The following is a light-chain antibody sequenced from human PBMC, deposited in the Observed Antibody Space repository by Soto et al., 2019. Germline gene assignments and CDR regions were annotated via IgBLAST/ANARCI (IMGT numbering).Light chain of an antibody. V-gene: IGKV3-15*01. Sequence: ETVMTQSPATLSVSPGERATLSCRASQTVNSNLAWYQQKLGQAPRVLIFGASSRDTGIPARFSGSGSGTEFSLTINSLQSEDFAVYYCQEYNTWPWTFGQGTKVDIK. CDR3: QEYNTWPWT. J-gene: IGKJ1*01. CDR1: QTVNSN. CDR2: GAS.